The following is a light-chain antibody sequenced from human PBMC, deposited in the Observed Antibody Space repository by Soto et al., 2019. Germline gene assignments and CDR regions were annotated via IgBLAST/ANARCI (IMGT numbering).Light chain of an antibody. CDR1: SSDVDGYNY. V-gene: IGLV2-14*01. Sequence: ALTQPASVSGSPGQSITISCTGTSSDVDGYNYVSWYQQHPGKAPKLMIYEVSNRPSGVSNRFSGSKSGNTASLTISGLQAEDEADYYCSSYTSSSTLFGGGTKLTVL. CDR3: SSYTSSSTL. J-gene: IGLJ2*01. CDR2: EVS.